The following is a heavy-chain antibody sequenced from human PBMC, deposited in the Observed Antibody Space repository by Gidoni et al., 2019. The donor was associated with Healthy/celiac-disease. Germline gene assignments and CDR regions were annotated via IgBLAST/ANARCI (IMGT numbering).Heavy chain of an antibody. V-gene: IGHV1-3*01. CDR3: ARYCSSNRCYPRAGYYGMDV. J-gene: IGHJ6*02. CDR1: GYTFTNYA. D-gene: IGHD2-2*01. Sequence: QVQLVQSGAEVKKPGASVKVSCKASGYTFTNYAIHWVRQAPGQRRECMGWINAGNGDTKYSQRFQDRVTITRDTSASTAYMELSSLRSEDTAVYYCARYCSSNRCYPRAGYYGMDVWGQGTTVTVSS. CDR2: INAGNGDT.